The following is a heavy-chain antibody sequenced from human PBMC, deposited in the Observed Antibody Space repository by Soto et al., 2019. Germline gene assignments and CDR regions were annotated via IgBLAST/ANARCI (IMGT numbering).Heavy chain of an antibody. CDR3: ARGPYVSSSSWYYDY. CDR2: INPNGGST. V-gene: IGHV1-46*01. Sequence: ASVKVSCKASGYIFINYYIHWVRQAPGQGLEWTGIINPNGGSTNYAQKFRGRVTMARDTSTSTVYMDLSSLRSDDTAVYYCARGPYVSSSSWYYDYWGQGTLVTVSS. D-gene: IGHD6-13*01. CDR1: GYIFINYY. J-gene: IGHJ4*02.